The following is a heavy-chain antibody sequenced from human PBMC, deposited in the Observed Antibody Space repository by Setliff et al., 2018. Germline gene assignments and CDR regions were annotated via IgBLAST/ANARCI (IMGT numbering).Heavy chain of an antibody. J-gene: IGHJ5*02. CDR3: AREVAGTYHYFDP. Sequence: KPSETLSLTCTVYGGSFSNYYWSWIRQPPGKGLEWIGSIYHSGSSYYNSSLRSRVTISLDTSKNQFSLKLNSVTAADTALYFCAREVAGTYHYFDPWGQGTLVTVSS. D-gene: IGHD6-19*01. CDR1: GGSFSNYY. V-gene: IGHV4-34*01. CDR2: IYHSGSS.